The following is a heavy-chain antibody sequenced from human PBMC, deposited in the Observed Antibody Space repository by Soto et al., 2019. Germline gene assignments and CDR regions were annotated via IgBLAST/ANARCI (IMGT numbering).Heavy chain of an antibody. CDR1: GFTFGNYW. V-gene: IGHV3-74*01. D-gene: IGHD5-12*01. J-gene: IGHJ4*02. CDR3: ADSWLPTSY. CDR2: VSPDGRTA. Sequence: GGSLRLSCAVSGFTFGNYWMHWVRQAPGKGLVWVSRVSPDGRTATYADSVKGRFTISRDNAKSTLYLQMNSLRAEDTAVYYCADSWLPTSYWGRGILGTAPQ.